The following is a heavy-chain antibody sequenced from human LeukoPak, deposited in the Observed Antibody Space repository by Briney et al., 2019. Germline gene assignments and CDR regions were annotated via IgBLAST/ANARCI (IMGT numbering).Heavy chain of an antibody. CDR2: ISDSGDTT. V-gene: IGHV3-23*01. J-gene: IGHJ4*02. CDR3: AQHSGSAWGPFDY. CDR1: GFSFRNYA. Sequence: GGSLRLSCATSGFSFRNYAMRWVRQAPGKGLEWVSGISDSGDTTYYADSVEGRFTISRDNSKNALYLQMNSLRVEDTAQYYCAQHSGSAWGPFDYWGQRILVTVSS. D-gene: IGHD3-10*01.